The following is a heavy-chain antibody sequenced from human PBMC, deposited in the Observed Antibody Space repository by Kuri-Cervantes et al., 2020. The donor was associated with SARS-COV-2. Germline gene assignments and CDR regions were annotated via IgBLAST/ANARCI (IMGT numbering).Heavy chain of an antibody. CDR1: GGSISSSSYY. J-gene: IGHJ5*02. CDR3: ATGYSSRGGFDP. V-gene: IGHV4-39*01. D-gene: IGHD6-13*01. CDR2: IYYSGNT. Sequence: SETLSLTCTVSGGSISSSSYYWGWIRQPPGKGLEWIGSIYYSGNTYYNPSHRSRVTISEETSKTQCSLKLSSVTAAYTAVYYCATGYSSRGGFDPWGQGTLVTVSS.